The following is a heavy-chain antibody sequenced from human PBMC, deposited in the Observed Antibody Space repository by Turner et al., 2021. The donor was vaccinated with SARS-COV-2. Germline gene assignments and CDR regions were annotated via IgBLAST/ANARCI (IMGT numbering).Heavy chain of an antibody. CDR2: IYYSGSA. D-gene: IGHD5-18*01. Sequence: QLQLQESDPGLVKPSETLSLTCTVSGGSISSSSYYWGWIRQPPGKGLEWIVNIYYSGSAYYNPSLKSRVTISVDPSKNQFSLKLTSVTAADTAVYYCARLMDTAMDYYGTDVWGQGTTVTVSS. J-gene: IGHJ6*02. V-gene: IGHV4-39*01. CDR1: GGSISSSSYY. CDR3: ARLMDTAMDYYGTDV.